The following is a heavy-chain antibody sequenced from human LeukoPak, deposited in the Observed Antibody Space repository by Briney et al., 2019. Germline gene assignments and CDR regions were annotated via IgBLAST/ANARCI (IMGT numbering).Heavy chain of an antibody. CDR3: ARGIGGFFDY. Sequence: GGSLRLSCAASGFTVCMNCMTWVRQAPGEGLEWVSVSYRGCSTYYAGYVKVRFTNSQVNSQNALYIQMNSLRGEDTAVYYCARGIGGFFDYWGQGTLVNGS. CDR2: SYRGCST. V-gene: IGHV3-53*01. J-gene: IGHJ4*02. CDR1: GFTVCMNC. D-gene: IGHD3-10*01.